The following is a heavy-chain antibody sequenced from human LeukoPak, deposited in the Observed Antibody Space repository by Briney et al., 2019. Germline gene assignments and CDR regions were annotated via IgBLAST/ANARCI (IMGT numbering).Heavy chain of an antibody. Sequence: GGSLRLSCAASGFTFSSFGLHWVRQAPGKGLEWVAVISNDGRNKCYVDSVKGRFTISRDNSKNTLYLQMNSLRAEDTAVYYCTKDRQGDSWGQGTLVTVSS. J-gene: IGHJ4*02. CDR1: GFTFSSFG. CDR3: TKDRQGDS. CDR2: ISNDGRNK. V-gene: IGHV3-30*18.